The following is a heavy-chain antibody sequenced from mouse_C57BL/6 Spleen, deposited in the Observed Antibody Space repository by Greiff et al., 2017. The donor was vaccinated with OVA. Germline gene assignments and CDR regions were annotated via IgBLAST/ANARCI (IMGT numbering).Heavy chain of an antibody. CDR2: INPNNGGT. J-gene: IGHJ3*01. CDR3: ARGRDYDVSWFAD. Sequence: EVQLQQSGPELVKPGASVKISCKASGYTFTDYYMNWVKQSHGKSLEWIGDINPNNGGTSYNQKFKGKATLTVDKSSSTAYMELRSLTSEDSAVYYCARGRDYDVSWFADWGQGTLVTVSA. CDR1: GYTFTDYY. D-gene: IGHD2-4*01. V-gene: IGHV1-26*01.